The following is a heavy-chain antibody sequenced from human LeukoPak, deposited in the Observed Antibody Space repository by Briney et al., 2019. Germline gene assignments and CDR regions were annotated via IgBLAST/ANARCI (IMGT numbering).Heavy chain of an antibody. CDR1: GGSFSGYY. Sequence: SETLSLTCAVYGGSFSGYYWSWIRQPPGKGLEWIGKINHSGSTNYNPSLKSRVTISVDTSKNQFSLKLSSVTAADTAVYYCARTFYDSSGKDWFDPWGQGTLVTVSS. D-gene: IGHD3-22*01. V-gene: IGHV4-34*01. CDR3: ARTFYDSSGKDWFDP. CDR2: INHSGST. J-gene: IGHJ5*02.